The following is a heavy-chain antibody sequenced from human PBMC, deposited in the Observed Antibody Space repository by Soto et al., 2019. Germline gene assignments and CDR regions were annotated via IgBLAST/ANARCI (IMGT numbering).Heavy chain of an antibody. Sequence: QVQLVQSGAEVKKPGSSVKVSCKASGGTFSSYTISWVRQAPGQGLEWMGRIIPILGIANYAQKLQGRVTITADKSTSTAYMELSSLRSEDTAVYYCARGDPTVTKNYYYYYYMDVWGKGTTVTVSS. J-gene: IGHJ6*03. V-gene: IGHV1-69*02. CDR2: IIPILGIA. D-gene: IGHD4-17*01. CDR1: GGTFSSYT. CDR3: ARGDPTVTKNYYYYYYMDV.